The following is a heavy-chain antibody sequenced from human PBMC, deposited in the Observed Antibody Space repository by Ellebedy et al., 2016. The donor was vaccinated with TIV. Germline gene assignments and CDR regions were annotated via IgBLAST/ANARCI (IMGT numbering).Heavy chain of an antibody. V-gene: IGHV4-34*01. CDR1: GGSFSGYY. CDR3: ARVGYCSSTSCFANWFNP. D-gene: IGHD2-2*01. Sequence: SETLSLTXAVYGGSFSGYYWSWIRQPPGKGLEWIGEINHSGSTNYNPSLKSRVTISVDTSKNQFSLKLSSVTAADTAVYYCARVGYCSSTSCFANWFNPWGQGTLVTVSS. CDR2: INHSGST. J-gene: IGHJ5*02.